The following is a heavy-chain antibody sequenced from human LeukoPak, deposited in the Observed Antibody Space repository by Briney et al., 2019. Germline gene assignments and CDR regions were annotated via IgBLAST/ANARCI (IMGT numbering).Heavy chain of an antibody. Sequence: GESLQISCKGSGYSFTTYWIGWVRQMPDKGLEWMGLIYPGDSETRYSPSFQGQVTISADKSTSTAYLRWSSLKASDTAMYYCARCGWTNYYYGMDVWGQGTTVTVSS. V-gene: IGHV5-51*01. D-gene: IGHD6-19*01. CDR3: ARCGWTNYYYGMDV. CDR2: IYPGDSET. J-gene: IGHJ6*02. CDR1: GYSFTTYW.